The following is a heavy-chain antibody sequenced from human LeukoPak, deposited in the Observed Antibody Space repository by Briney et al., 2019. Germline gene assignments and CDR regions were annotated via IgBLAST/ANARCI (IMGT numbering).Heavy chain of an antibody. CDR2: ISGSGDTK. Sequence: PGGSLRLSCAASGFTFSNYAMTWVRQGPRKGLEWVSGISGSGDTKYYADSEKGRFTTSRDNFRNTLYLKMNSLKVADTAVYFCARESFKAVAGYLDYWGQGILVTVSS. CDR3: ARESFKAVAGYLDY. J-gene: IGHJ4*02. V-gene: IGHV3-23*01. CDR1: GFTFSNYA. D-gene: IGHD6-19*01.